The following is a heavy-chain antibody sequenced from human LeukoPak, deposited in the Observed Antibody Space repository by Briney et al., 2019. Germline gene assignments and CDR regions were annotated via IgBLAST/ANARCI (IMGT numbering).Heavy chain of an antibody. Sequence: SETLSLTCTVSGGSLSSYYWSWIRQPPGKGLEWIGYIDYSGNTNHNPSLKNRVSISVDTSKNQFSLKLSSVTAADTAVYYCARVRYYDFWSGPGGANYFDYWGQGTLVTVSS. D-gene: IGHD3-3*01. V-gene: IGHV4-59*08. CDR2: IDYSGNT. CDR3: ARVRYYDFWSGPGGANYFDY. J-gene: IGHJ4*02. CDR1: GGSLSSYY.